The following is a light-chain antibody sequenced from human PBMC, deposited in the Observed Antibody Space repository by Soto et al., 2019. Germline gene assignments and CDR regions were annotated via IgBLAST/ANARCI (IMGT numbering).Light chain of an antibody. J-gene: IGLJ2*01. CDR1: SSDVGSYNL. CDR3: CSYAGSSTPVV. CDR2: EGR. V-gene: IGLV2-23*01. Sequence: QSVLTQPASVSGSPGQSITISCTGTSSDVGSYNLVSWYQQHPGKAPKLMIYEGRKRPSGVSNRFSGSKSGNTASLTISGLQAEDEADYYCCSYAGSSTPVVFGGGTKVTVL.